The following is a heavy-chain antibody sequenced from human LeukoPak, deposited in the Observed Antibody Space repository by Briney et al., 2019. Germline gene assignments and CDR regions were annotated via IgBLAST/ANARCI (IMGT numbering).Heavy chain of an antibody. CDR3: ARARLTIFGVAPGGIWFDP. CDR2: IYHSGST. J-gene: IGHJ5*02. Sequence: PSETLSLTCAVPGYSISSGYYWGWIRQPPGKGLEWIGSIYHSGSTYYNPSLKSRVTISVDTSKNQFSLKLSSVTAADTAVYYCARARLTIFGVAPGGIWFDPWGQGTLVTVSS. D-gene: IGHD3-3*01. V-gene: IGHV4-38-2*01. CDR1: GYSISSGYY.